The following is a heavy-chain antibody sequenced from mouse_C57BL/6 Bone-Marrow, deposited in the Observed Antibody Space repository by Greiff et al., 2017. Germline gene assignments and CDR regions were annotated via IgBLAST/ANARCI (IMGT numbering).Heavy chain of an antibody. CDR2: IDPNRGGT. V-gene: IGHV1-72*01. J-gene: IGHJ2*01. CDR3: AREGAQGRYFDY. Sequence: VQLVESGAELVKPGASVKLSCKASGYTFTSYWMHWVKQRPGRGLEWIGRIDPNRGGTKYNEKFKSKATLTVDKPSSTAYMQLSSLTSEDSAVYYCAREGAQGRYFDYWGQGTTLTVSS. D-gene: IGHD1-3*01. CDR1: GYTFTSYW.